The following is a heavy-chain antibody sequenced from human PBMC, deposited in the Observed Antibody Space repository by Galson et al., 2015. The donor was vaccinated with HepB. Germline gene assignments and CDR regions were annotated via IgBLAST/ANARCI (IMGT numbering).Heavy chain of an antibody. J-gene: IGHJ4*02. CDR2: FKSKTNGGTI. Sequence: SLRLSCAASGFTFKYAWMSWVSKGPGKGLEWVGRFKSKTNGGTIDYAAPVKGRFIISRDDSKRMVYLQMNSLQIEDTGVYYCAAGTGRTDFDYWGQGTLVTVSS. V-gene: IGHV3-15*01. CDR3: AAGTGRTDFDY. D-gene: IGHD3/OR15-3a*01. CDR1: GFTFKYAW.